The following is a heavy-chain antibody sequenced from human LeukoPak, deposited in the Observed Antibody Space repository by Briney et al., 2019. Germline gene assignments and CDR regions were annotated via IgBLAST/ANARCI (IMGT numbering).Heavy chain of an antibody. V-gene: IGHV1-69*04. CDR2: IIPILGIA. D-gene: IGHD7-27*01. CDR1: GGTFSSYA. CDR3: ARERSENWGSLTYAYDI. J-gene: IGHJ3*02. Sequence: SVKVSCKASGGTFSSYAISWVRQAPGQGLEWMGRIIPILGIANYAQKFQGRVTITADKSTSTAYMELSSLRSEDTAVYYCARERSENWGSLTYAYDIWGQGTMVTVSS.